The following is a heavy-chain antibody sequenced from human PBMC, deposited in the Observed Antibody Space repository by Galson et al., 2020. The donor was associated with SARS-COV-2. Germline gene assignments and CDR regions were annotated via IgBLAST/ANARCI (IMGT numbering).Heavy chain of an antibody. CDR3: ARNGDCSGKGCNFDY. V-gene: IGHV5-51*01. Sequence: HGESLKISCKGSGYRFPSHWIAWVRQMPGKGLEWMGIIYPGDSDTRYSPSFQGQVIISADHSTDTAYLQWSSLKASDTAMYYCARNGDCSGKGCNFDYWGQGTLVTVSS. J-gene: IGHJ4*02. CDR1: GYRFPSHW. D-gene: IGHD2-15*01. CDR2: IYPGDSDT.